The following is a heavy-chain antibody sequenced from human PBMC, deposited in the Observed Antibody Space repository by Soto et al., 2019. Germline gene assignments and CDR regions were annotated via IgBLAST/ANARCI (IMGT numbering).Heavy chain of an antibody. Sequence: GESLKISCKASGYSFTTYWIAWVRQMPGKGLAWMGIINPGDSDIRYSPSFQGQVTISADNSISTAYLQWSSLKASDTAMYYCARHEQFYCYYYGMDVWGQGTAVTVSS. CDR2: INPGDSDI. CDR1: GYSFTTYW. J-gene: IGHJ6*02. V-gene: IGHV5-51*01. D-gene: IGHD4-4*01. CDR3: ARHEQFYCYYYGMDV.